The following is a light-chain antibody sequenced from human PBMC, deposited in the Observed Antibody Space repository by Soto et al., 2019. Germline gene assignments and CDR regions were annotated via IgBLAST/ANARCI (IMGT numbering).Light chain of an antibody. V-gene: IGKV1-39*01. CDR2: AAS. Sequence: DIQMTQSPSSLSASVGDRVTITCRANQSISSNLNWYQQKPGKAPKLLIYAASNLQSGVPSTFSGSGSGTDFTLTISSLQPEDFATYYCQQSHSIPWTFGQGTKVDIK. J-gene: IGKJ1*01. CDR3: QQSHSIPWT. CDR1: QSISSN.